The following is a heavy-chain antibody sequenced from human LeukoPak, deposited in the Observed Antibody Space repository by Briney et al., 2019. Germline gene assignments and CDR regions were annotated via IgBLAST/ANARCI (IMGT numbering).Heavy chain of an antibody. J-gene: IGHJ4*02. V-gene: IGHV3-48*01. CDR1: GFTFNSYS. Sequence: GGSLRLSCAASGFTFNSYSMNWVRQAPGRGLEWVSYISSGSSTIYYADSVKGRFTISRDNAKNSLYLQMNSLRAEDTAVYYCARDEDSGYDFWGQGTLVTVSS. CDR2: ISSGSSTI. CDR3: ARDEDSGYDF. D-gene: IGHD5-12*01.